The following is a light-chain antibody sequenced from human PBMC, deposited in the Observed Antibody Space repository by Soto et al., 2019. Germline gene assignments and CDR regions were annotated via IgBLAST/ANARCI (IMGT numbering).Light chain of an antibody. CDR3: QQTGTSPGFT. CDR1: QSVSSSS. CDR2: GAS. V-gene: IGKV3-20*01. Sequence: EIVLTQSPGTLSLSPGDRATLSCRASQSVSSSSLAWYQQKPGQAPRLLIYGASRRATGIPDRFSGYGSGTDFALTISRLEPEDCAVYYCQQTGTSPGFTFGPGPKVDIK. J-gene: IGKJ3*01.